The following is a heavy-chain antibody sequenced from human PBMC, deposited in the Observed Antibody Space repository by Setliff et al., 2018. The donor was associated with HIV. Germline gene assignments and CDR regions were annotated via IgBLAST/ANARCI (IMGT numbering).Heavy chain of an antibody. CDR1: GYSISSGYY. CDR3: ARSHYGMMGNWYFDL. CDR2: IYHTGSI. D-gene: IGHD3-10*01. Sequence: PSETLSLTCAVSGYSISSGYYWGWIRQPPGKGLEWIGNIYHTGSISYNPSLKSRVTISVDMSKTHFSLKLSSVTAADTAVYYCARSHYGMMGNWYFDLWGRGTLVTVSS. V-gene: IGHV4-38-2*01. J-gene: IGHJ2*01.